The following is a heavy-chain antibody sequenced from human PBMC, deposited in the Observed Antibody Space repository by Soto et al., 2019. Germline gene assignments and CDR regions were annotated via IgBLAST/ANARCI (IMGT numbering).Heavy chain of an antibody. D-gene: IGHD2-15*01. Sequence: EVQVLESGGGLVQPGGSLRLSCEGSGFTVSSHAMTWIRQAPGKGPEWVSTVTADGGTYYADSVKGRFAMSRDTSENTLDVQMNSLGAEDTAAYYCAPHVSCSGGSCQYDAFAIRGQGTMVTVSS. CDR1: GFTVSSHA. CDR3: APHVSCSGGSCQYDAFAI. CDR2: VTADGGT. V-gene: IGHV3-23*01. J-gene: IGHJ3*02.